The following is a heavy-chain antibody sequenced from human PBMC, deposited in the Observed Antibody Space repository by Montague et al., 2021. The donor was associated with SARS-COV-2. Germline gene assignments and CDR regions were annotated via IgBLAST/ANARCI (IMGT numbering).Heavy chain of an antibody. D-gene: IGHD4/OR15-4a*01. CDR1: GGSTSRSNC. Sequence: SETLSLTCAVSGGSTSRSNCSRWVCHHPGKGLAWIGEIHNSGSTNYNASLKSRVTMSVDRSKNHFSLRLRSVTAADAAMYYCARGGYGGWTGYYFDYWGQGTLVTVSS. V-gene: IGHV4-4*02. CDR3: ARGGYGGWTGYYFDY. J-gene: IGHJ4*02. CDR2: IHNSGST.